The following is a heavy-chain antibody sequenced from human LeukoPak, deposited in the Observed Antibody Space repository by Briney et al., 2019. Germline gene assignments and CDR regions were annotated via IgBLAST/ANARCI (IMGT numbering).Heavy chain of an antibody. D-gene: IGHD5-24*01. V-gene: IGHV3-21*01. CDR1: GFTFSNSN. CDR2: ISSSNNYI. J-gene: IGHJ4*02. Sequence: GGSLRLSCAASGFTFSNSNMNWVRQAPGKGLEWVSSISSSNNYIYYADSVKGRFTISRDNAKNSLYLQMNSLRAEDTAVYYCARDWGDGFYDYWGQGTLVTVSS. CDR3: ARDWGDGFYDY.